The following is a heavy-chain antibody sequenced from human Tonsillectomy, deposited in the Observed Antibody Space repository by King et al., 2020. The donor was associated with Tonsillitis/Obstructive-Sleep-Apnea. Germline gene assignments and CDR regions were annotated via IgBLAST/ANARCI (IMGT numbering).Heavy chain of an antibody. CDR2: MSGRGDST. CDR1: GFTFSSYA. Sequence: QLVQSGGGLVQPGGARRLSCAASGFTFSSYAMSWVRQAPGKGLEWGSAMSGRGDSTYYADSVKGRFIISRDTSKNTLFLQMKSLRAEDTAVYYCAKHLIWGSYRSFDHWGQGTLVTVSS. J-gene: IGHJ4*02. D-gene: IGHD3-16*02. CDR3: AKHLIWGSYRSFDH. V-gene: IGHV3-23*04.